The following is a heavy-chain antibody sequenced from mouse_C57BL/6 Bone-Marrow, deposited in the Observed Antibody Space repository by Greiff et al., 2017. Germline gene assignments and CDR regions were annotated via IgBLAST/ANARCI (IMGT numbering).Heavy chain of an antibody. CDR3: TRCYGSSYDAMDY. CDR2: IDPETGGT. J-gene: IGHJ4*01. V-gene: IGHV1-15*01. D-gene: IGHD1-1*01. Sequence: QVQLQQSGAELVRPGASVTLSCKASGYTFTDYEMHWVKQTPVHGLEWIGAIDPETGGTAYNQKFKGKAILTADKSSSTAYMELRSLTSEDSAVYYCTRCYGSSYDAMDYWGQGTSVTVSS. CDR1: GYTFTDYE.